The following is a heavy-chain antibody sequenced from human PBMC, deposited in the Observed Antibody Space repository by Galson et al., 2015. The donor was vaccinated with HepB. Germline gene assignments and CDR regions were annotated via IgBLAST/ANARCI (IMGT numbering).Heavy chain of an antibody. CDR3: TTDTALVVGATKGNI. J-gene: IGHJ3*02. CDR2: IWYDGSNK. Sequence: SLRLSCAASGFTFSSYGMHWVRQAPGKGLEWVAVIWYDGSNKYYADSVKGRFTISRDNSKNTLYLQMNSLRAEDTAVYYCTTDTALVVGATKGNIWGQGTMVTVSS. D-gene: IGHD1-26*01. CDR1: GFTFSSYG. V-gene: IGHV3-33*01.